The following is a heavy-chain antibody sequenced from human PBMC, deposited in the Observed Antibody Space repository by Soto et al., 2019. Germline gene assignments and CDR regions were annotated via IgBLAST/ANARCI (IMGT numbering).Heavy chain of an antibody. CDR2: IIPILGIA. CDR1: GGTFSSYT. Sequence: SVKVSCKASGGTFSSYTISWVRQAPGQGLEWMGRIIPILGIANYAQKFQGRVTITADKSTSTAYMELSSLRSEDTAVYYCASPERYCTNGVCSDYWGQGTLVTVSS. J-gene: IGHJ4*02. V-gene: IGHV1-69*02. D-gene: IGHD2-8*01. CDR3: ASPERYCTNGVCSDY.